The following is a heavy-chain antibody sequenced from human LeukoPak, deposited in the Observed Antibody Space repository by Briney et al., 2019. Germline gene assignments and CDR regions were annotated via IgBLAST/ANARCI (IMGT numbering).Heavy chain of an antibody. CDR1: GGSISSGGYY. V-gene: IGHV4-31*03. CDR3: ARDSGRSSGYEYYFDY. D-gene: IGHD5-12*01. J-gene: IGHJ4*02. Sequence: PSETLSLTCTVSGGSISSGGYYWSWIRQHPGKGLEWIGYIYYSGSTYYNPSLKSRVTISVDTSKNQFSLKLSSVTAADTAVYYCARDSGRSSGYEYYFDYWGQGTLVTVSS. CDR2: IYYSGST.